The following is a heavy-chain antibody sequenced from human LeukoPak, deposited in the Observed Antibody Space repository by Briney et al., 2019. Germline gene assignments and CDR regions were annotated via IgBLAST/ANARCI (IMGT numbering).Heavy chain of an antibody. J-gene: IGHJ3*02. CDR2: ISDSGGIT. V-gene: IGHV3-23*01. D-gene: IGHD4-23*01. Sequence: GGSLRLSCAASGFTFSSYAMSWVRQAPGKGLEWVSAISDSGGITYYADSVKGRFTISRDNAKNSLYLQMNSLRAEDTAVYYCAKDLDYGGNSIDAFDIWGQGTMVTVSS. CDR1: GFTFSSYA. CDR3: AKDLDYGGNSIDAFDI.